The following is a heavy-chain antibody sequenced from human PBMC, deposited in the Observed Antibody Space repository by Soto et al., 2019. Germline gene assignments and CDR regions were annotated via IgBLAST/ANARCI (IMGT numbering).Heavy chain of an antibody. CDR1: GGTFSSYA. D-gene: IGHD3-3*01. Sequence: SVKVSCKASGGTFSSYAISWVLQAPGQGLEWMGGIIPIFGTANYAQKFQGRVTITADESTSTAYMELSSLRSEDTAVYYCARVAAIFGVVGWLDPWGQGTLVTVSS. J-gene: IGHJ5*02. CDR2: IIPIFGTA. CDR3: ARVAAIFGVVGWLDP. V-gene: IGHV1-69*13.